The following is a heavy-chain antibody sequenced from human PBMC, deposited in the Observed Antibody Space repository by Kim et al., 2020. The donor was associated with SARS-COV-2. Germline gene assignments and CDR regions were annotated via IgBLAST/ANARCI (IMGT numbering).Heavy chain of an antibody. CDR1: GFTFSSYS. CDR2: ISSSSSTI. D-gene: IGHD2-2*01. V-gene: IGHV3-48*02. Sequence: GGSLRLSCAASGFTFSSYSMNWVRQAPGKGLEWVSYISSSSSTIYYADSVKGRFTISRDNAKNSLYLQMNSLRDEDTAVYYCARGEGEVLDIVVVPAAMNGMDVWGQGTTVTVSS. CDR3: ARGEGEVLDIVVVPAAMNGMDV. J-gene: IGHJ6*02.